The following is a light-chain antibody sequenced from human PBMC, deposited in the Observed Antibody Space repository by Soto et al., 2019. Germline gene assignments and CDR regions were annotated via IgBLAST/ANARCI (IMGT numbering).Light chain of an antibody. V-gene: IGLV2-8*01. CDR3: SSYAGSNNVI. Sequence: QSALTQPPSASGSPGQSVTISCTGAANNIGGYNFVSWYQQHPGKAPKLIISEFRERPSGVPDRFSGSKSGNSASLTVSGREAEDEADYYCSSYAGSNNVIFGGGTKLTVL. CDR2: EFR. J-gene: IGLJ2*01. CDR1: ANNIGGYNF.